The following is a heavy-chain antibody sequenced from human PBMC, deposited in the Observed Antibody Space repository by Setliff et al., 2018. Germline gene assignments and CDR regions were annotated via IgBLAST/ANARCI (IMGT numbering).Heavy chain of an antibody. Sequence: ASVKVSCKASGYTLTSYGISWVRQAPGQGLEWMGWISAYDGDTNYAQKLQGRVTMTTDTSTTTAYMELRSLRSDDTAVYYCARPGLYCSGGSCYGDDAFDIWGQGTMVTVSS. V-gene: IGHV1-18*01. CDR3: ARPGLYCSGGSCYGDDAFDI. CDR2: ISAYDGDT. J-gene: IGHJ3*02. CDR1: GYTLTSYG. D-gene: IGHD2-15*01.